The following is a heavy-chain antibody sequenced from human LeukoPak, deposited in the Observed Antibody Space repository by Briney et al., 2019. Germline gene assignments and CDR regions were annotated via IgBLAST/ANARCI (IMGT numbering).Heavy chain of an antibody. CDR1: GFTLSSYW. CDR3: ARLGDSSGYYDY. Sequence: GGSLRLSCAASGFTLSSYWMSWVRQAPGKGLEWVANIKQDGSEKSYVDSVKGRFTISRDNAKNSLYLQMNSLRAEDTAVYYCARLGDSSGYYDYWGQGTLVTVSS. J-gene: IGHJ4*02. D-gene: IGHD3-22*01. CDR2: IKQDGSEK. V-gene: IGHV3-7*04.